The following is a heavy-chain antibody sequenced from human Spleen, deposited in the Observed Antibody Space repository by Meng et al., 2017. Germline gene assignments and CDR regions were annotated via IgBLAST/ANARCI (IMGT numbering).Heavy chain of an antibody. V-gene: IGHV1-2*06. CDR1: GYTFTGYH. J-gene: IGHJ6*02. CDR2: INPNSGGT. Sequence: ASVKVSCKASGYTFTGYHMHWVRQAPGQGLEWMGRINPNSGGTNYAQKFQGRVTMTRDTSISTAYMELSRLRSDDTAVYYCARDWAYYYGSGSYFDYYYYGVDVWGQGTTVTVSS. D-gene: IGHD3-10*01. CDR3: ARDWAYYYGSGSYFDYYYYGVDV.